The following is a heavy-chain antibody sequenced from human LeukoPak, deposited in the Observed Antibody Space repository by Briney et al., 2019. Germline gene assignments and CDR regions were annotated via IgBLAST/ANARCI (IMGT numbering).Heavy chain of an antibody. CDR1: GGTFISYA. Sequence: SVKVSCKAAGGTFISYASSCVRHAPGQGLEWRVGIIPIVGTANYENKFQGRVTITSDESTSTAYMELSSLRSEDTAVYYCARASLSSSWYTASEPYYYYYYGMDVWGKGTTVTVSS. J-gene: IGHJ6*04. CDR2: IIPIVGTA. V-gene: IGHV1-69*13. CDR3: ARASLSSSWYTASEPYYYYYYGMDV. D-gene: IGHD6-13*01.